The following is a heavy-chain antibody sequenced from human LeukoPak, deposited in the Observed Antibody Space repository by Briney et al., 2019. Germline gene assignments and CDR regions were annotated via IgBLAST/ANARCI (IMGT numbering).Heavy chain of an antibody. V-gene: IGHV3-23*01. CDR1: GFTFSSYW. CDR3: ARRAGAYSHPYDY. Sequence: GGSLRLSCAASGFTFSSYWMSWVRQAPGKGLEWVSAISGSGGSTYYADSVKGRFTISRDNSKNTLYLQMNSLRAEDTAVYYCARRAGAYSHPYDYWGQGTLVTVSS. CDR2: ISGSGGST. J-gene: IGHJ4*02. D-gene: IGHD4/OR15-4a*01.